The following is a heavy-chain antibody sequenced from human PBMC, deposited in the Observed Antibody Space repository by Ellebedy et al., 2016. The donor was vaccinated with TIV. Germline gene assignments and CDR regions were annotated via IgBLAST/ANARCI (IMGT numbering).Heavy chain of an antibody. CDR3: ARERIAVAGTNYYYYGMDV. CDR1: GYTFTSYY. CDR2: INPSGGST. Sequence: ASVKVSCKASGYTFTSYYMHWVRQAPGQGLEWMGIINPSGGSTSYAQTLQGRVTMTRETSTSTVYMELSSLRSEDTAVYYCARERIAVAGTNYYYYGMDVWGQGTTVTVSS. J-gene: IGHJ6*02. V-gene: IGHV1-46*04. D-gene: IGHD6-19*01.